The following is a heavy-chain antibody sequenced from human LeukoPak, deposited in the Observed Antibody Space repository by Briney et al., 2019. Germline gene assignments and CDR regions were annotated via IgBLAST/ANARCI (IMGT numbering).Heavy chain of an antibody. D-gene: IGHD6-13*01. V-gene: IGHV3-30*18. J-gene: IGHJ4*02. CDR1: GFTFSSYG. CDR3: AKSIAAAGTVFDY. Sequence: GRSLRLSCAASGFTFSSYGMHWVRQAPGKGLEWAAVISYDGSNKYYADSVKGRFTISRDNSKNTLYLQMNSLRAEDTAVYYCAKSIAAAGTVFDYWGQGTLVTVSS. CDR2: ISYDGSNK.